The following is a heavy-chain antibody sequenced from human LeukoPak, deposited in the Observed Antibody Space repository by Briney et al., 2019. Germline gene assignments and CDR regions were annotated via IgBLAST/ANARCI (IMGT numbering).Heavy chain of an antibody. CDR1: GFTVDSNY. CDR2: IYTGGNT. CDR3: TKGGASSREGYFDY. J-gene: IGHJ4*02. Sequence: PGGSLRLSCAASGFTVDSNYLSWVRQAPGKGLEWVSTIYTGGNTYYAASVKGRFTISRDNSKNTLYLQMNSLRAEDTAVYYCTKGGASSREGYFDYWGQGTLVTVSS. D-gene: IGHD1-26*01. V-gene: IGHV3-53*01.